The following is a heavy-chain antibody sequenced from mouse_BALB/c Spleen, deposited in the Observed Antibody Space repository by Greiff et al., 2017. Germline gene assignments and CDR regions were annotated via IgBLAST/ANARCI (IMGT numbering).Heavy chain of an antibody. V-gene: IGHV5-6-3*01. Sequence: EVKLVESGGGLVQPGGSLKLSCAASGFTFSSYGMPWVRQTPDKRLELVATINSNGGSTYYPDSVKGRFTISSDNSKNTLYLKMSSLKAEDTAMYYCARDYGYEEGDVDDWGQGTTLTVSS. CDR3: ARDYGYEEGDVDD. CDR1: GFTFSSYG. D-gene: IGHD2-2*01. CDR2: INSNGGST. J-gene: IGHJ2*01.